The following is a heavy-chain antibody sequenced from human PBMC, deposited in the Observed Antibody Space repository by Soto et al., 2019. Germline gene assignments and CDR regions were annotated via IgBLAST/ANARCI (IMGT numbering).Heavy chain of an antibody. CDR2: IYTSGST. V-gene: IGHV4-4*07. CDR1: DGSISSYC. CDR3: ARESRRIQLWLPLNAFDI. J-gene: IGHJ3*02. D-gene: IGHD5-18*01. Sequence: SETQSLTCTVSDGSISSYCWSWIRQPAGKGLEWIGRIYTSGSTNYNPSLKSRVTMSVDTSKDQFSLKLSSVTAADTAVYYCARESRRIQLWLPLNAFDIWGQGTMVTVSS.